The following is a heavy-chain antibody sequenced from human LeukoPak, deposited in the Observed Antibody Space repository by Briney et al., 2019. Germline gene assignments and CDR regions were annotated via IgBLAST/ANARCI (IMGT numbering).Heavy chain of an antibody. CDR3: ARVPGDSGYFDY. CDR2: IKRDGSEK. J-gene: IGHJ4*02. D-gene: IGHD3-22*01. V-gene: IGHV3-7*03. Sequence: GKSLRLSCAVSGITFSNYWMSWVRQAPGKGLEWVANIKRDGSEKYYVDSVKGRFGISRDNAKNSLYLQMNSLRAEDTAVYYCARVPGDSGYFDYWGQGILVTVSS. CDR1: GITFSNYW.